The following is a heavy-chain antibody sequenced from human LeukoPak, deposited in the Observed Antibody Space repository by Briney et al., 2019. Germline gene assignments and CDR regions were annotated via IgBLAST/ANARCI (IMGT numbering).Heavy chain of an antibody. CDR3: ARLDSSSWFDY. V-gene: IGHV4-38-2*02. Sequence: SETLSLTCSVSGYSINSGHYWGWIRQPPGKGLEWIGRIYHSGITFYNPSLKSRVTISVDTSKNQFSLNLSSVTAADTAVYYCARLDSSSWFDYWGQGTLVTVSS. CDR1: GYSINSGHY. J-gene: IGHJ4*02. CDR2: IYHSGIT. D-gene: IGHD6-13*01.